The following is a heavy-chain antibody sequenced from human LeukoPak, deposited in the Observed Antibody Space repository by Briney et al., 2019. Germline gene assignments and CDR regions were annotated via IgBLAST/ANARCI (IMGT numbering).Heavy chain of an antibody. CDR3: ARIEDSSSRGVYWYFDL. Sequence: GASVKVSCKASGYTFTGYYVHWVRQAPGQGLEWMGWINPNSGGTRYAQQFQGRVTMTSDTSISTAYMELSSLRSDDTAVYYCARIEDSSSRGVYWYFDLWGRGTLVTVSS. V-gene: IGHV1-2*02. J-gene: IGHJ2*01. CDR2: INPNSGGT. D-gene: IGHD6-6*01. CDR1: GYTFTGYY.